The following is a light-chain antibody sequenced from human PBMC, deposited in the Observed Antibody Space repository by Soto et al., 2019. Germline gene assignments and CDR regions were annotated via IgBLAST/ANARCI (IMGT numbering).Light chain of an antibody. J-gene: IGKJ5*01. CDR3: QQYDNLPIT. Sequence: DIQMTQSPSSLSASVGDRVTITCQASQDISNYLNWYQQKPGKAPKLLIYDASNLETGVPSRFSGSGSGTDFTFTISSLQPEVIATYYCQQYDNLPITFGQGTRLDIK. CDR2: DAS. CDR1: QDISNY. V-gene: IGKV1-33*01.